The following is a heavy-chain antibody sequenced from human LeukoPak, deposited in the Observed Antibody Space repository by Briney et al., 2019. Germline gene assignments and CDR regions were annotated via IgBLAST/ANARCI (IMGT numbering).Heavy chain of an antibody. J-gene: IGHJ6*02. Sequence: SETLSLTCADYGGSFSGYYWSWIRQPPGKGLEWIGEINHSGSTNYNPSLKSRVTISVDTSKNQFSLKLSSVTAADTAVYYCARGDILTGYPYYYYGMDVWGQGTTVTVSS. D-gene: IGHD3-9*01. CDR1: GGSFSGYY. CDR3: ARGDILTGYPYYYYGMDV. CDR2: INHSGST. V-gene: IGHV4-34*01.